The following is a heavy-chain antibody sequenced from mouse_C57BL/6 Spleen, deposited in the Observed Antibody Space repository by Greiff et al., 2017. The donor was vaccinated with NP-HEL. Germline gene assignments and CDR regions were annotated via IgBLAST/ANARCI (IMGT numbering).Heavy chain of an antibody. CDR1: GYTFTSYW. CDR3: ARYGGGLYYAMDY. V-gene: IGHV1-69*01. J-gene: IGHJ4*01. CDR2: IDPSDSYT. Sequence: QVQLQQPGAELVMPGASVKLSCKASGYTFTSYWMHWVKQRPGQGLEWIGEIDPSDSYTNYNQKFKGKSTLTVDKSSSTAYMQLSSLTSEDSAVYYCARYGGGLYYAMDYWGQGTSVTVSS. D-gene: IGHD1-2*01.